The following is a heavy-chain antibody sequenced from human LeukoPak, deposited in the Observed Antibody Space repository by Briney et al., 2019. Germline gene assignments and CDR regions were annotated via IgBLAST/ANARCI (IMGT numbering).Heavy chain of an antibody. CDR1: GFTSSSYG. J-gene: IGHJ6*02. Sequence: GGSLRLSCAASGFTSSSYGMHWVRQAPGKGLEWVAVISYDGSNKYYADSVKGRFTISRDNSKRTLHLQMNSLRAEDTAVYYCAKDIWPSNYYYAMDVWGQVTTVTVSS. CDR2: ISYDGSNK. D-gene: IGHD2-21*01. CDR3: AKDIWPSNYYYAMDV. V-gene: IGHV3-30*18.